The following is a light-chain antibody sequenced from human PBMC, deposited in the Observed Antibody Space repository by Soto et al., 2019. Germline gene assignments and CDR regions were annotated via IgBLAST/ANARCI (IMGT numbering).Light chain of an antibody. CDR1: SSDVGSYNL. CDR3: CSHAGSSTFLYV. J-gene: IGLJ1*01. Sequence: QSVLTQPASVSGSPGQSIPISCTGTSSDVGSYNLVSWYQQHPGKAPKLMIYEVSKRPSGVSNRFSGSKSGNTASLTISGLQAEEEADYYCCSHAGSSTFLYVFGTGTKSPS. CDR2: EVS. V-gene: IGLV2-23*02.